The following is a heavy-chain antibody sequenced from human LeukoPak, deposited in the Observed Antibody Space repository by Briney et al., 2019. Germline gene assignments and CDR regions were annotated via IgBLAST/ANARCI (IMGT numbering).Heavy chain of an antibody. V-gene: IGHV4-4*07. CDR1: GGSISSYY. CDR3: ARGTTAAAGIFDC. J-gene: IGHJ4*02. CDR2: IYSSGST. Sequence: SETLSLTCSVSGGSISSYYWSWVRQPAGKGLEWIGRIYSSGSTNYNPSLNSRVTMPVDTSNNQFSLRLTSVTAADTAVYYCARGTTAAAGIFDCWGQGTLVTVSS. D-gene: IGHD6-13*01.